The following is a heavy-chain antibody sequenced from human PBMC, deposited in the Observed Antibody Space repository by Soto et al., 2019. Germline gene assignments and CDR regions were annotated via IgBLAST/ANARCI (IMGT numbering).Heavy chain of an antibody. CDR2: IYWDDDK. J-gene: IGHJ3*02. V-gene: IGHV2-5*02. CDR3: AHRGEVATIISDAFDI. CDR1: GISLSTDAVG. D-gene: IGHD5-12*01. Sequence: QITLKESGPTLVKPTQTLTLTCTFSGISLSTDAVGVAWIRQPPGKALELLALIYWDDDKRYSPSLKSRLTIIKDTSKNQVVLTMTNMDPVDTATYYCAHRGEVATIISDAFDIWGPGTSVTVSS.